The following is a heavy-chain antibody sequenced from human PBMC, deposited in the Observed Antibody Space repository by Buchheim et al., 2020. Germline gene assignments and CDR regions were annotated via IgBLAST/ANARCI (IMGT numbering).Heavy chain of an antibody. CDR3: AKQYLDVP. V-gene: IGHV3-23*04. CDR2: ISETGDNA. J-gene: IGHJ5*02. CDR1: GFTFSGYA. Sequence: DVQLVESGGGLVQPGGSLRLSCAASGFTFSGYAMNWVRQAPGKGLEWVSAISETGDNAHYADSVKGRFSISRDNSKNTLYLHMNSLRVEDTATYYCAKQYLDVPWGQGTL. D-gene: IGHD1-20*01.